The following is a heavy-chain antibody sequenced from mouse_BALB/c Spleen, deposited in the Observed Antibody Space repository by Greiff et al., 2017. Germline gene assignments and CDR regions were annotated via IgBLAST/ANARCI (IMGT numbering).Heavy chain of an antibody. CDR2: IWGDGST. CDR1: GFSLTGYG. V-gene: IGHV2-6-7*01. D-gene: IGHD2-14*01. CDR3: ARSYRYDGDYYAMDY. Sequence: VKLVESGPGLVAPSQSLSITCTVSGFSLTGYGVNWVRQPPGKGLEWLGMIWGDGSTDYNSALKSRLSISKDNSKSQVFLKMNSLQTDDTARYYCARSYRYDGDYYAMDYWGQGTSVTVSS. J-gene: IGHJ4*01.